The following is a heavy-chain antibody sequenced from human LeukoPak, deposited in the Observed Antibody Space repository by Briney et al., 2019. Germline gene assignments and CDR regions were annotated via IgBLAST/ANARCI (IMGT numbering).Heavy chain of an antibody. CDR2: IIPIFGTA. V-gene: IGHV1-69*13. Sequence: SVKVSCKASGGTFSSYAISWVRQAPGLGLEWMGGIIPIFGTANYAQKFQGRVTITADESTSTAYMELSSLRSEDTAVYYCARSLWFGELFNYYGMDVWGQGTTVTVSS. J-gene: IGHJ6*02. D-gene: IGHD3-10*01. CDR1: GGTFSSYA. CDR3: ARSLWFGELFNYYGMDV.